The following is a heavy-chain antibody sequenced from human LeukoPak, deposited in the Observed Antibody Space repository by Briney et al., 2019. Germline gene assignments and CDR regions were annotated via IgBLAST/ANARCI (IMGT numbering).Heavy chain of an antibody. V-gene: IGHV1-2*02. J-gene: IGHJ4*02. D-gene: IGHD6-19*01. CDR2: INPNSGGT. Sequence: GASVKASCKASGYSFTGYYMHRVRQAPGQGLEWMGWINPNSGGTNYAQKFQGRVTMTRDTSISTASMELSRLTSADTAVYYCARAIAVAEATWSQGTLVTLSS. CDR1: GYSFTGYY. CDR3: ARAIAVAEAT.